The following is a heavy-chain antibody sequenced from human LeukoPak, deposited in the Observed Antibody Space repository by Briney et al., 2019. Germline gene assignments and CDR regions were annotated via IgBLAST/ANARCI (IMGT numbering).Heavy chain of an antibody. CDR3: ARDGGYSGYEFDY. D-gene: IGHD5-12*01. V-gene: IGHV3-21*01. CDR2: ITISGTYI. Sequence: GGSLRLSCAASGFTFSSYTMNWVRQAPGKGLEWVSSITISGTYIYYADSVKGRFTISRDDAKSSLYLQMNSLRAEDTALYYCARDGGYSGYEFDYWGQGTLVTVSS. J-gene: IGHJ4*02. CDR1: GFTFSSYT.